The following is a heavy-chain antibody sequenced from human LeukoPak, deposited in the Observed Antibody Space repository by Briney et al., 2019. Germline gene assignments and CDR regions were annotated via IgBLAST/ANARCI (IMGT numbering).Heavy chain of an antibody. Sequence: SETLSLTCTVSGGSISSSSYYWGWIRQPPGKGLEWIGNIYYSGSTYYSPSLKSRVTISVDTSKKQFSLKLSSVTAADTAVYYCVRFNPAAGSFCFDYWGQGTLVTVSS. D-gene: IGHD6-13*01. CDR2: IYYSGST. V-gene: IGHV4-39*01. CDR3: VRFNPAAGSFCFDY. J-gene: IGHJ4*02. CDR1: GGSISSSSYY.